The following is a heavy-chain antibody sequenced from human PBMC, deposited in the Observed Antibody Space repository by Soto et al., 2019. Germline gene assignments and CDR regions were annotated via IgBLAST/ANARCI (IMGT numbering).Heavy chain of an antibody. Sequence: EVQLVESGGGLVQPGGSLRLSCAASGFTFSSYSMNWVRQAPGKGLEWVSYISSSSSTIYYADSVKGRFTISRDNAKNSLDLQMHSLRDEDTAVYYCAREREYDFWSGYRPYATRYCGMDVWGQGTTVSVSS. CDR2: ISSSSSTI. CDR1: GFTFSSYS. J-gene: IGHJ6*02. V-gene: IGHV3-48*02. CDR3: AREREYDFWSGYRPYATRYCGMDV. D-gene: IGHD3-3*01.